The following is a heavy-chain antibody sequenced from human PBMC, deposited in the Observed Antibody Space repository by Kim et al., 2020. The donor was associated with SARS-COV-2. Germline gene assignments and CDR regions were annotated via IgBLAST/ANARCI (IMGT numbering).Heavy chain of an antibody. D-gene: IGHD3-22*01. Sequence: KPSLKSRVTMSVDTSKNQFSLKLSSVTAADTAVYYCARPVSSGHYSYFDYWGQGTLVTVSS. CDR3: ARPVSSGHYSYFDY. V-gene: IGHV4-39*01. J-gene: IGHJ4*02.